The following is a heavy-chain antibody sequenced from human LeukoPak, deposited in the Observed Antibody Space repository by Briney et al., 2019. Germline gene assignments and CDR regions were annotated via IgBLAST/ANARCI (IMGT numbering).Heavy chain of an antibody. CDR1: GASISSFY. CDR2: ISYNGST. D-gene: IGHD3-16*01. CDR3: ARHLGGGIYFDY. V-gene: IGHV4-59*08. J-gene: IGHJ4*02. Sequence: SETLSLTCSVSGASISSFYWSWIRQSPGKGLEWIGYISYNGSTNYNPSLRGRVTISVDTSKNQFSLTLSSVTAADTAVYYCARHLGGGIYFDYWGQGTLVTVSS.